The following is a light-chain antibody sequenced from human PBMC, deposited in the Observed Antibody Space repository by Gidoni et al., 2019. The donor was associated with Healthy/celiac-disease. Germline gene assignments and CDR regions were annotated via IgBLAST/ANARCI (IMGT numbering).Light chain of an antibody. CDR3: QQYGSSPP. Sequence: IVLTQSPGTLSLSPGERATLSCRASQSVSSSYLAWYQQKPGQAPRLLIYGASSRATDIPDRFSGSGSGTDFTLTISRLEPEDFAVYYCQQYGSSPPFGGGTKVEIK. CDR1: QSVSSSY. CDR2: GAS. J-gene: IGKJ4*01. V-gene: IGKV3-20*01.